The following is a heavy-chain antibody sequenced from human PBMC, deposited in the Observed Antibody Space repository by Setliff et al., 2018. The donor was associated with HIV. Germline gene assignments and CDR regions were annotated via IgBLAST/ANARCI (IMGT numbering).Heavy chain of an antibody. CDR3: ARILVGVDDAFDI. CDR1: GYTFTNYG. J-gene: IGHJ3*02. V-gene: IGHV1-18*01. CDR2: ISAYDGNT. D-gene: IGHD1-26*01. Sequence: ASVKVSCKASGYTFTNYGISWVRQAPGQGLEWMGWISAYDGNTNYAQKLQDRVTMTTDTSTSTAYMELRSLRSDDTAVYYCARILVGVDDAFDIWGQGTMVTVS.